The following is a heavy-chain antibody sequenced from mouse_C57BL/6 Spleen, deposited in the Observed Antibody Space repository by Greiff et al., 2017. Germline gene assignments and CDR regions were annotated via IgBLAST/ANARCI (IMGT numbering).Heavy chain of an antibody. V-gene: IGHV1-54*01. CDR3: ARGGPYGNYDY. J-gene: IGHJ2*01. Sequence: VQLQQSGAELVRPGTSVKVSCKASGYAFTNYLIEWVKQRPGQGLEWIGVINPGSGGTSYNEKFKGKATLTADKSSSTAYMQLSSLTSEDSAVYFCARGGPYGNYDYWGQGTTLTVSS. CDR1: GYAFTNYL. CDR2: INPGSGGT. D-gene: IGHD2-1*01.